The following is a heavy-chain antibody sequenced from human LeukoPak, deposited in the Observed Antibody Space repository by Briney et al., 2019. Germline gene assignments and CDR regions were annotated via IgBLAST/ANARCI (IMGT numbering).Heavy chain of an antibody. J-gene: IGHJ6*03. D-gene: IGHD4-17*01. CDR2: ISAYNGNT. CDR1: GYTFTSYG. CDR3: ARDQTVTTSYYYYYMDV. Sequence: GASVKVSCKASGYTFTSYGISWVRQAPGQGLERMGWISAYNGNTNYAQKLQGRVTMTTDTSTSTAYMELRSLRSDDTAVYYCARDQTVTTSYYYYYMDVWGKGTTVTVSS. V-gene: IGHV1-18*01.